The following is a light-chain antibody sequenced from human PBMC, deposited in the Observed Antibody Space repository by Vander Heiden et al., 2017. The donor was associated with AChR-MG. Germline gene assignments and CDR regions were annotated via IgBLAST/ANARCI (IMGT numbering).Light chain of an antibody. CDR3: QQRSNWPLT. V-gene: IGKV3-11*01. Sequence: TQSPATRLLSQGERASHACRASQSVSSYLAWYQQKPGQTPRLLIYDASNRATGSPARFSGSGSGTDFTLTISSLEAEDVAVYYCQQRSNWPLTFGGGTKVEIK. CDR1: QSVSSY. J-gene: IGKJ4*01. CDR2: DAS.